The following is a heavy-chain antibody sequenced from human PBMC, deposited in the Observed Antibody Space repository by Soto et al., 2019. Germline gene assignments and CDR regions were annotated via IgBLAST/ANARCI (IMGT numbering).Heavy chain of an antibody. CDR1: GGTFSSYA. CDR3: ARDRVAAASWFDP. CDR2: IIPIFGTA. V-gene: IGHV1-69*13. J-gene: IGHJ5*02. Sequence: SVKVSCKASGGTFSSYAISWVRQAPGQGLEWMGGIIPIFGTANYAQKFQGRVTITADESTSTAYMELSSLRSEDTAVYYCARDRVAAASWFDPWGQGTLVTVSS. D-gene: IGHD6-13*01.